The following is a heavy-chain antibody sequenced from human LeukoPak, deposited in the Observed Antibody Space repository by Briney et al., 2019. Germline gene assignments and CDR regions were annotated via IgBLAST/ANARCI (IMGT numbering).Heavy chain of an antibody. CDR1: GYTFTGYY. D-gene: IGHD2-2*01. CDR2: INPNSGGT. J-gene: IGHJ4*02. CDR3: ARGLVVPAAPDY. V-gene: IGHV1-2*06. Sequence: VASVKVSCKASGYTFTGYYMHWVRQAPGQGLEWMGRINPNSGGTNYAQKFQGRVTMTRDTSVSTAYMELSRLRSDDTAVYYCARGLVVPAAPDYWGQGTLVTVSS.